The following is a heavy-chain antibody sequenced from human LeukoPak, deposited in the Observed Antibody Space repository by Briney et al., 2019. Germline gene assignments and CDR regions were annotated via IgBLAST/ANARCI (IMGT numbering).Heavy chain of an antibody. D-gene: IGHD2-15*01. CDR1: GGSISSSSYY. V-gene: IGHV4-39*07. CDR2: IYYSGST. CDR3: ARESDCSGGSCPFDY. J-gene: IGHJ4*02. Sequence: SETLSLTCTVSGGSISSSSYYWGWIRQPPGKGLEWIGSIYYSGSTYYNPSLKSRVTISVDTSKNQFSLKLSSVTAADTAVYYCARESDCSGGSCPFDYWGQGTLVTVSS.